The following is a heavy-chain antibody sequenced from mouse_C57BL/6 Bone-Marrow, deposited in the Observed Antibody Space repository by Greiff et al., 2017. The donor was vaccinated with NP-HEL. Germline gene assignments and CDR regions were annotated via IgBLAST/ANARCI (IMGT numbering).Heavy chain of an antibody. V-gene: IGHV1-80*01. Sequence: QVQLQQSGAELVKPGASVQISCNASGYAFRSYWMNWVKQRPGKGLEWIGQIYPGDGDTNYNGKFKGKATLTADKSSSTAYMQLSSLTSEDSAVYFCARSAAYYSNYGLAYWGQGTLVTVSA. J-gene: IGHJ3*01. CDR3: ARSAAYYSNYGLAY. D-gene: IGHD2-5*01. CDR1: GYAFRSYW. CDR2: IYPGDGDT.